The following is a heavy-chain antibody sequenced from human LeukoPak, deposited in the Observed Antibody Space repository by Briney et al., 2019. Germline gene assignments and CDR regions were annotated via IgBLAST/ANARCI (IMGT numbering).Heavy chain of an antibody. J-gene: IGHJ4*02. CDR2: ITGSGGST. V-gene: IGHV3-23*01. Sequence: GGSLRLSCAASGFTFSSCAMSWVRQAPGKGLEWVSAITGSGGSTYYADSVKGRFTISRDNSKNTLYLQMNSLRAEDTAVYYCAKANYYDSRSTLDYWGQGTLVTVSS. CDR1: GFTFSSCA. CDR3: AKANYYDSRSTLDY. D-gene: IGHD3-22*01.